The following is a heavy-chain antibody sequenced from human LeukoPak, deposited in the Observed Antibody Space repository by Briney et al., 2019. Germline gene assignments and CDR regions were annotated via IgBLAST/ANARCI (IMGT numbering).Heavy chain of an antibody. V-gene: IGHV4-59*01. CDR1: GDSISSYY. Sequence: SETLSLTCTVSGDSISSYYWSWIRQPPGKGLEWIGYIYYSGSTNYNPSLKSRVTISVDTSKNQFSLKLSSVTAADTAVYYCARSPTPGAFDIWGQGTMVTVSS. D-gene: IGHD1-14*01. J-gene: IGHJ3*02. CDR3: ARSPTPGAFDI. CDR2: IYYSGST.